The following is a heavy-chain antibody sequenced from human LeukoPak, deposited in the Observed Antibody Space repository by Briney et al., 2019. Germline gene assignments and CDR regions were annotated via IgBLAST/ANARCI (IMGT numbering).Heavy chain of an antibody. V-gene: IGHV4-39*07. J-gene: IGHJ5*02. CDR3: ARDFPPAGSYNWFDP. Sequence: SETLSLTCTVSGGSISSSSYYWGWIRQPPGKGLEWIGSIYYSGSTYYNPSLKSRVTISVDTSKNQFSLKLSSVTAADTAVYYCARDFPPAGSYNWFDPWGQGTLVTVSS. CDR2: IYYSGST. D-gene: IGHD3-10*01. CDR1: GGSISSSSYY.